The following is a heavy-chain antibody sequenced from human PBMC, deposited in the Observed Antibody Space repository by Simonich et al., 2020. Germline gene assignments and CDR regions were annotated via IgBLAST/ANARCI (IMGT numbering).Heavy chain of an antibody. CDR2: INHSGST. Sequence: QVQLQQWGAGLLKPSETLSLTCAVYGGSFSGYYWSWIRQPPGKGLEWIGEINHSGSTNHNPSLTSRVTISVATSKNQFTLKLSSVTAADTAVYYCARLSSRSDAFDICGQGTMVTVSS. CDR3: ARLSSRSDAFDI. CDR1: GGSFSGYY. V-gene: IGHV4-34*01. J-gene: IGHJ3*02.